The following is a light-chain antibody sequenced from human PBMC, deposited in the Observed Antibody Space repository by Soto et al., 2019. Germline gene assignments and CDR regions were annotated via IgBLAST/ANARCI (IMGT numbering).Light chain of an antibody. CDR2: LGS. J-gene: IGKJ4*01. Sequence: DVVMTQSPLSLPVTPGEPASISCRSSQSLLHSDGYNYLDWFLQRPGQSPQVLIYLGSNRAPGVPERFSGSGSGNDFTLKISRVEAEDVGVYYCMQAIQTPLTFGGGTKVEIK. CDR1: QSLLHSDGYNY. V-gene: IGKV2-28*01. CDR3: MQAIQTPLT.